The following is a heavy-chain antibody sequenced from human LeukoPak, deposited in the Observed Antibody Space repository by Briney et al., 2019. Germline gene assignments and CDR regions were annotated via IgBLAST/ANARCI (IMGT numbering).Heavy chain of an antibody. CDR1: EFTFSNYW. CDR2: INQDGTKK. V-gene: IGHV3-7*01. D-gene: IGHD2/OR15-2a*01. CDR3: AREATGTTAAFDM. Sequence: GGSLRLSCAASEFTFSNYWMSWVRQAPGKGLEWVANINQDGTKKYYVDSVKGRFTISRDNAKNSLYLQVNSLRAEDTAVFYCAREATGTTAAFDMWGQGTMVTVSS. J-gene: IGHJ3*02.